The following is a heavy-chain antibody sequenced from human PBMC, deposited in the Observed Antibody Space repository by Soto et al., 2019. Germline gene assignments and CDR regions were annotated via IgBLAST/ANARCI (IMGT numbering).Heavy chain of an antibody. CDR3: AVVPAAIGCCRFFDP. J-gene: IGHJ5*02. CDR2: IYYSGST. CDR1: GGSISSGDYY. D-gene: IGHD2-2*02. Sequence: SETLSLTGTVSGGSISSGDYYWSWIRQPPGKGLEWIGYIYYSGSTYYNPSLKSRVTISVDTSKNQFSLKLSSATAAGTAVYYCAVVPAAIGCCRFFDPWRQGTLVAVSS. V-gene: IGHV4-30-4*01.